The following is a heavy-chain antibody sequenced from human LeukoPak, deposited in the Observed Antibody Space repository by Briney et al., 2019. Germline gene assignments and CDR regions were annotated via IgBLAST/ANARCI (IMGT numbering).Heavy chain of an antibody. CDR2: IYYSGST. CDR1: GGSISSYY. Sequence: SETLSLTCTVSGGSISSYYWSWIRQPPGTGLEWIGYIYYSGSTNYNPSLKSRVTISVDTSKNQFSLKLSSVTAADTAVYYCARGEYTXXXDYWGQGTLVTVSS. J-gene: IGHJ4*02. V-gene: IGHV4-59*01. CDR3: ARGEYTXXXDY. D-gene: IGHD5-18*01.